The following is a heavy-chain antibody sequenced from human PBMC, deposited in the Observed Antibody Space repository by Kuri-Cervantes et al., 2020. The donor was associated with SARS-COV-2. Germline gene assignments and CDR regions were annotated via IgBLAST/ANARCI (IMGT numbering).Heavy chain of an antibody. Sequence: GGSLRLSCAASGFTFSSYRVSWVRQAPGKGLEWVANIKQDGSEKYYVDSVKGRFTISCNNAKNSLYLKMNSLRAEDAAVYYCARGQEMVPDWFDPWGQGTLVTVSS. D-gene: IGHD6-13*01. CDR1: GFTFSSYR. J-gene: IGHJ5*02. CDR2: IKQDGSEK. V-gene: IGHV3-7*01. CDR3: ARGQEMVPDWFDP.